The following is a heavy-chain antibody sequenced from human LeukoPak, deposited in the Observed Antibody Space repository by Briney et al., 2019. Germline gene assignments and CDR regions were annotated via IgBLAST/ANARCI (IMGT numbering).Heavy chain of an antibody. CDR3: ARARVGYGYDLVDY. Sequence: GRSLRLSCAASGFTFSSYAMHWVRQAPGKGLEWVAVISYDGSNKYYADSAKGRFTISRDNSKNTLYLQMNSLRAEDTAVYYCARARVGYGYDLVDYWGQGTLVTVST. V-gene: IGHV3-30-3*01. CDR2: ISYDGSNK. D-gene: IGHD5-12*01. CDR1: GFTFSSYA. J-gene: IGHJ4*02.